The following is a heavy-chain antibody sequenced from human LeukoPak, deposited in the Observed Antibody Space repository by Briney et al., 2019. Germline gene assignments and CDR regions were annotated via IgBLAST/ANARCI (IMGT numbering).Heavy chain of an antibody. J-gene: IGHJ6*03. D-gene: IGHD3-3*01. CDR1: GFTVSSNY. V-gene: IGHV3-21*04. Sequence: GGSLRLSCAASGFTVSSNYMSWVRQAPGKGLEWVSSISSSSSYIYYADSVKGRFTISRDNSENTLYLQMNSLRAEDTAVYYCAKDRGGDFWSAYYTENYNYMDVWGKGTAVTVSS. CDR2: ISSSSSYI. CDR3: AKDRGGDFWSAYYTENYNYMDV.